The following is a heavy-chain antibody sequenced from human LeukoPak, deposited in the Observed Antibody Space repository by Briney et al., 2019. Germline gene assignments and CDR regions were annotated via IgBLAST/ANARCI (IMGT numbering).Heavy chain of an antibody. CDR2: INHSGST. CDR3: ARGLRITIFGVVRKNWFDP. D-gene: IGHD3-3*01. J-gene: IGHJ5*02. Sequence: SETLSLTCAVYGGSFSGYYWSWIRQPPGKGLEWIGEINHSGSTNYNPSLKSRVTISVDTSKNQFSLKLSSVTAADTAVYYCARGLRITIFGVVRKNWFDPWGQGTLVTVPS. V-gene: IGHV4-34*01. CDR1: GGSFSGYY.